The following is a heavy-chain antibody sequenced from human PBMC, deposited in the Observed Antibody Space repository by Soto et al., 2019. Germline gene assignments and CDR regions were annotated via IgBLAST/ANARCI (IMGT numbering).Heavy chain of an antibody. V-gene: IGHV3-21*01. CDR2: ISSSSTYI. CDR3: ARDEGRTAAEFDY. CDR1: GFTFSSYS. D-gene: IGHD6-13*01. Sequence: EVQLVESGGGLVKPGGSLRLSCAASGFTFSSYSMNWVRQAPGKGLEWVSSISSSSTYIYHADSVKGRFTISRDNAKNSLYLQINSLRAEGTAVYYCARDEGRTAAEFDYWGQGTLVTVSS. J-gene: IGHJ4*02.